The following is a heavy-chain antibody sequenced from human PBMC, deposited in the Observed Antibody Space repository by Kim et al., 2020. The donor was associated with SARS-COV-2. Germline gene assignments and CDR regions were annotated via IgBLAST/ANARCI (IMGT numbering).Heavy chain of an antibody. CDR2: IYYSGST. J-gene: IGHJ2*01. V-gene: IGHV4-59*01. D-gene: IGHD3-22*01. Sequence: SETLSLTCTVSGGSISSYYWSWIRQPPGKGLEWIGYIYYSGSTNYNPSLKSRVTISVDTSKNQFSLKLSSVTAADTAVYYCARVPLRGDSSGYHRNWYFDLWGRGTLVTVSS. CDR1: GGSISSYY. CDR3: ARVPLRGDSSGYHRNWYFDL.